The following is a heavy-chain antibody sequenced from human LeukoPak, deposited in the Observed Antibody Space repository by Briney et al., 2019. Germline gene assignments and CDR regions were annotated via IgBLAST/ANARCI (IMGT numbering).Heavy chain of an antibody. D-gene: IGHD6-13*01. CDR2: ISGSGGST. CDR3: AKTQINSWAQFDY. V-gene: IGHV3-23*01. CDR1: GFTFSSYA. Sequence: PGGSLRLSCAASGFTFSSYAMSWVRQAPEKGLEWVSLISGSGGSTNYADSVKGRFTMSRDNSKNTLYLQMNSLRAEDTAVYYCAKTQINSWAQFDYWGQGTLVTVSS. J-gene: IGHJ4*02.